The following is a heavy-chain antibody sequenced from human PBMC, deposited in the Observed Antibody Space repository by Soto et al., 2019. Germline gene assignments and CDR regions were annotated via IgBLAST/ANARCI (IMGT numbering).Heavy chain of an antibody. CDR1: GYTFTSYG. D-gene: IGHD3-22*01. J-gene: IGHJ3*02. CDR2: ISAYNGNT. V-gene: IGHV1-18*04. CDR3: ERAHYYYDTSGYYPDDFDI. Sequence: GASVKVSCKASGYTFTSYGISWVRQAPGQGLEWMGWISAYNGNTNYAQKLQGRVTMTTDTSTSTAYMELRSLRSDDTAVYYCERAHYYYDTSGYYPDDFDIWGQGTMVTV.